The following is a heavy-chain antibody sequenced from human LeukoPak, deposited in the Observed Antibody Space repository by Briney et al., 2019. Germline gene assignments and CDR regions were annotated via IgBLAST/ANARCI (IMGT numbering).Heavy chain of an antibody. CDR3: ARGYYDSSGYLISYNWFDP. D-gene: IGHD3-22*01. V-gene: IGHV4-61*01. Sequence: SETLSLTCIVSGGSVSSGSYYWSWIRQPPGKGLEWIGYIYYSGSTNYNPSLKSRVTISVDTSKNQFSLKLSSVTAADTAVYYCARGYYDSSGYLISYNWFDPWGQGTLVTVSS. CDR1: GGSVSSGSYY. J-gene: IGHJ5*02. CDR2: IYYSGST.